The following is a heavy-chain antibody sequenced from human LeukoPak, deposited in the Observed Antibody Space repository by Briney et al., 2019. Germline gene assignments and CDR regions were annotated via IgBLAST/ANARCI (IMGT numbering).Heavy chain of an antibody. D-gene: IGHD1-26*01. J-gene: IGHJ4*02. CDR3: ARDAVGATYFDY. V-gene: IGHV1-18*01. Sequence: ASVKVSCQASGYTFTSYGISWVRQAPGQGLEWMGWISAYNGNTNYAQKLQGRVTMNTDTSTSTAYMELRSLRSDDTAVYYCARDAVGATYFDYWGQGTLVTVSS. CDR1: GYTFTSYG. CDR2: ISAYNGNT.